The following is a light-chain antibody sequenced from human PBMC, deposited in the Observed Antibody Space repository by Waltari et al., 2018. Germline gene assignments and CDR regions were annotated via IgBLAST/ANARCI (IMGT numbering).Light chain of an antibody. J-gene: IGLJ2*01. CDR2: EGS. CDR3: CSYAGSTTLV. V-gene: IGLV2-23*01. CDR1: SSDVGNYNL. Sequence: QSALTQPASVSGSPGQSITISCIGTSSDVGNYNLVSWYQQYPGKAPKLMIYEGSKRRAGVSNRFSGSKSGNTASLTISGLQAEDEADYHCCSYAGSTTLVFGGGTKLTVL.